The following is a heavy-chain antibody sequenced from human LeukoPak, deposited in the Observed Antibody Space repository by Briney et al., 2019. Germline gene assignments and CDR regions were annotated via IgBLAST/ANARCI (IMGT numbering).Heavy chain of an antibody. J-gene: IGHJ4*02. D-gene: IGHD3-22*01. CDR3: ARDYYDSSGYYF. CDR1: GFTFSSYA. Sequence: PGGSLRLSCAASGFTFSSYAMHWVRQAPGKGLEWVAVISYDASNKYYADSVKGRFTISRDNSKNTLYLQMNSLRAEDTAVYYCARDYYDSSGYYFWGQGTLVTVSS. CDR2: ISYDASNK. V-gene: IGHV3-30*01.